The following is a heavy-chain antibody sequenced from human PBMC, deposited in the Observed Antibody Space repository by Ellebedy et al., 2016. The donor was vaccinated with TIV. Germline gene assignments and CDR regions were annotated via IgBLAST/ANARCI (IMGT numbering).Heavy chain of an antibody. CDR1: GGSFSGYY. Sequence: GSLRLSCAVYGGSFSGYYWSWIRQPPGKGLEWIGEINHSGSTNYNPSLKSRVTISVDTSKNQFSLKLSSVTAADTAVYYCARGQLVGSNYWGQGTLVTVSS. D-gene: IGHD1-26*01. CDR3: ARGQLVGSNY. CDR2: INHSGST. V-gene: IGHV4-34*01. J-gene: IGHJ4*02.